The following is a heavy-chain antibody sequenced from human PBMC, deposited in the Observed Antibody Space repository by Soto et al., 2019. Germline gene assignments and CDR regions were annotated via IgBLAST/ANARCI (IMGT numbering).Heavy chain of an antibody. J-gene: IGHJ6*03. CDR1: GITFSSYD. CDR2: IWYDGSNK. V-gene: IGHV3-33*01. CDR3: ARGLDYMDG. Sequence: GGSLRLSCAPTGITFSSYDTPCVRQAPAKGPERAAAIWYDGSNKSYADPVKDRFTFSRDNSKNTLYLQTNSLTSAATARNYCARGLDYMDGWGKGTTVTVSS.